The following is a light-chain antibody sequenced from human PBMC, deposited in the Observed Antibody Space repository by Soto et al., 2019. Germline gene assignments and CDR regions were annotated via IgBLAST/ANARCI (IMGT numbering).Light chain of an antibody. CDR3: QQYYSPLWT. CDR1: QSVAYTSNKKTY. V-gene: IGKV4-1*01. J-gene: IGKJ1*01. CDR2: CPS. Sequence: DIVMTQSPDSLAVSLGERATINCKASQSVAYTSNKKTYVAWYQQKAGHPPKLLLYCPSTRASGVPDRFSGSGSGTDFTLTISSLQAEDVALYYWQQYYSPLWTFGQGTKVQIK.